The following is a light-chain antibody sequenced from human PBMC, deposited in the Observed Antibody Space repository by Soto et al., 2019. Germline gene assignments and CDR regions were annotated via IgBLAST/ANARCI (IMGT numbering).Light chain of an antibody. CDR3: QQYNNWPPIT. V-gene: IGKV3-15*01. J-gene: IGKJ5*01. Sequence: EVVMTQSPATLSVSPGERATLSCRASQSVSSNLAWYQQKPGQAPRLLIYSASTRATGIPARFSGSGSGTEFTLTISSLQSEDCAVYYCQQYNNWPPITFGRGTRLELK. CDR2: SAS. CDR1: QSVSSN.